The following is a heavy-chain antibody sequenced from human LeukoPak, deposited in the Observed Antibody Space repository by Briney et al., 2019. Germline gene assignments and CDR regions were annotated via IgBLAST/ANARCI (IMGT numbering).Heavy chain of an antibody. J-gene: IGHJ6*03. CDR3: ARGLGQQLGNSEGYYYYYMDV. CDR1: GGSISSHY. V-gene: IGHV4-59*11. Sequence: PSETLSLTCTVSGGSISSHYWSWIRQPPGKGLEWIGYIYYSGSTNYNPSLKSRVTISVDTSKNQFSLKLSSVTAADTAVYYCARGLGQQLGNSEGYYYYYMDVWGKGTTVTVSS. CDR2: IYYSGST. D-gene: IGHD6-13*01.